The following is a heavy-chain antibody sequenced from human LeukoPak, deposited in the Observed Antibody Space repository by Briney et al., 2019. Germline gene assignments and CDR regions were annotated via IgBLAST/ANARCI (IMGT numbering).Heavy chain of an antibody. J-gene: IGHJ4*02. D-gene: IGHD2-8*01. Sequence: SETLSLTCTVSGGSISSSSYYWGWIRQPPGKGLEWIGGIYYSGSTYYNPSLKSRVTISLDTSKNQFSLKLSSVTAADTAVYYCAREVFRSNYFDYWGQGTLVTVSS. CDR3: AREVFRSNYFDY. CDR2: IYYSGST. V-gene: IGHV4-39*07. CDR1: GGSISSSSYY.